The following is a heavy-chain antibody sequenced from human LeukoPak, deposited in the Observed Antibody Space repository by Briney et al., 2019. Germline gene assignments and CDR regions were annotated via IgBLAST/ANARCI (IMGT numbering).Heavy chain of an antibody. V-gene: IGHV3-30*02. CDR1: GFTFSSYG. Sequence: GGSLRLSCAASGFTFSSYGMHWVRQAPGKGLEWVAFIRYDRSNKYYADSVKGRFTISRDNSKNTLYLQMNSLRAEDTAVYYCAKDRNYYDSSGYPNWFDPWGQGTLVTVSS. CDR3: AKDRNYYDSSGYPNWFDP. D-gene: IGHD3-22*01. CDR2: IRYDRSNK. J-gene: IGHJ5*02.